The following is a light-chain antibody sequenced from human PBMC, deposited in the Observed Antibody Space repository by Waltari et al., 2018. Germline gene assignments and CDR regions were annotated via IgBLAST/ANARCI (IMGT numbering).Light chain of an antibody. CDR1: TGAVTSASF. V-gene: IGLV7-43*01. J-gene: IGLJ1*01. Sequence: QTVVTQEPSLTVSPGGTVTLTCASSTGAVTSASFPNWFQQKPGQAPRALIYSTTYKPSGTPARFSGSLIGGKAALTVSGVQPEDEADYYCLLFYGGAYVFGTGTKVTVL. CDR2: STT. CDR3: LLFYGGAYV.